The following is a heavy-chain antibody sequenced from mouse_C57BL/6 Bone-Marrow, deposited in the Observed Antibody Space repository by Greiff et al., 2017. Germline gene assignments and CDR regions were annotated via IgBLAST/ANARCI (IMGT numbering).Heavy chain of an antibody. Sequence: VQLQQSGPELVKPGASVKISCKASGYAFSSSWMNWVKQRPGKGLEWIGRIYPGDGDTNYNGKFKGKATLTADKSSSTAYMQLSRLTSEYSAVYFCASLYYYGTPYYAMDYWGQGTSVTVSS. V-gene: IGHV1-82*01. CDR3: ASLYYYGTPYYAMDY. D-gene: IGHD1-1*01. J-gene: IGHJ4*01. CDR2: IYPGDGDT. CDR1: GYAFSSSW.